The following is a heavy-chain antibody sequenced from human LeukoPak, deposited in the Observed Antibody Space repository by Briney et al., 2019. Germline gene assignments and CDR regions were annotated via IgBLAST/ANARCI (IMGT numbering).Heavy chain of an antibody. D-gene: IGHD4-17*01. CDR2: IHYTVTT. Sequence: SETLSLTCTVSGGSISSGSDYFWDWIRQPPGKGLEWIGDIHYTVTTDYNPSLKSRVTISVDTSRNQFSLKLTSVTATDAAVYYCARHGRHGDYSYWGQGTLVTVSS. CDR3: ARHGRHGDYSY. CDR1: GGSISSGSDYF. J-gene: IGHJ4*02. V-gene: IGHV4-39*01.